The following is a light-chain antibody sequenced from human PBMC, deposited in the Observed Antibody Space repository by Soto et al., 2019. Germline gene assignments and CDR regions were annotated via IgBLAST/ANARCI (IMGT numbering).Light chain of an antibody. CDR2: EVS. V-gene: IGLV2-14*01. CDR1: SSDVGGYNF. J-gene: IGLJ1*01. CDR3: GSHASSSTDV. Sequence: QSVLTQPASVSGSPGQSITISCTGTSSDVGGYNFVSWFQHHPGKAPKLMIYEVSNRPSGVSNRFSGSKSGNTASLTISGLQAEDEADYYCGSHASSSTDVFGTGTKLTVL.